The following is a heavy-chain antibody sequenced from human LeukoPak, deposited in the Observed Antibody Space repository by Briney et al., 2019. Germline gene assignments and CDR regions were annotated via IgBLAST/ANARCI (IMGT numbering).Heavy chain of an antibody. CDR1: GFSFSSYG. CDR3: AKANRDHLSHYYGVDV. D-gene: IGHD3-10*01. J-gene: IGHJ6*02. CDR2: IRHDGTET. V-gene: IGHV3-30*02. Sequence: PGGSLRLSCAASGFSFSSYGMHWLRQAPGKGPESVALIRHDGTETYHADSVKGRFTISRDDSKSTFYLQMSSLRPEDTAVYYCAKANRDHLSHYYGVDVWGPGTTV.